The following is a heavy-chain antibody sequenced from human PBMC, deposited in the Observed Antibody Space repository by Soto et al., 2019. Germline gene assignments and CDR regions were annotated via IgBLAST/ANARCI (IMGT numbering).Heavy chain of an antibody. CDR1: GGTFSSYT. CDR2: IIPILGIA. Sequence: ASVKVSCKASGGTFSSYTISWVRQAPGQGLEWMGRIIPILGIANYAQKFQGRVTITADKSTSTAYMELSSLRSEDTAVYYCAWEPNGSGSYYYYYMDVWGKGTTVTVSS. CDR3: AWEPNGSGSYYYYYMDV. V-gene: IGHV1-69*02. J-gene: IGHJ6*03. D-gene: IGHD3-10*01.